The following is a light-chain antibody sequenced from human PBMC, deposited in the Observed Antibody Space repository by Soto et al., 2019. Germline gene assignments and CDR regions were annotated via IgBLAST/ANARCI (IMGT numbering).Light chain of an antibody. V-gene: IGLV2-14*01. CDR1: SSDVGGYNY. CDR3: SSYTSRTTVV. CDR2: EVS. J-gene: IGLJ2*01. Sequence: QSALTQHASVSGSPGQSITISCTGTSSDVGGYNYVSWYQQHPGKAPKLMIYEVSNRPSGVSNRFSGSKSGNTASLTISGLQAEDEADYYCSSYTSRTTVVFGGGTKLTVL.